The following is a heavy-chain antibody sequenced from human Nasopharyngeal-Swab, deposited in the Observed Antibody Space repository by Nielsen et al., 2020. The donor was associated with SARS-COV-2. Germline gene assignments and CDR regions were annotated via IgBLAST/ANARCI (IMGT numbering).Heavy chain of an antibody. CDR2: ISYDGSNK. Sequence: GGSLRLSCAASGFTFSSYGMHWVRQAPGKGLEWVAVISYDGSNKYYADSVKGRFTISRDNSKNTLYLQMNSLRAEDTAVYYCAKDRRITMIVVVMEAFDIWGQGTMVTVSS. J-gene: IGHJ3*02. V-gene: IGHV3-30*18. CDR3: AKDRRITMIVVVMEAFDI. D-gene: IGHD3-22*01. CDR1: GFTFSSYG.